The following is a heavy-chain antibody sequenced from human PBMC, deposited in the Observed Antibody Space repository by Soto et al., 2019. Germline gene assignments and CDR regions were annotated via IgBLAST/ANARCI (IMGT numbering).Heavy chain of an antibody. D-gene: IGHD2-15*01. CDR3: ARGSAGSESVVVVPAIDFYSFDT. Sequence: QVQLVESGGGVVQPGRFLRLSCAASGFTLSSYGMHWVRQAPGKGLEWVAVIWYDGDKKYYADSVKVRFTISRDESKNTVYLHMSSLRGEDTGVYYCARGSAGSESVVVVPAIDFYSFDTWGQGTLVSVSS. V-gene: IGHV3-33*01. J-gene: IGHJ4*02. CDR1: GFTLSSYG. CDR2: IWYDGDKK.